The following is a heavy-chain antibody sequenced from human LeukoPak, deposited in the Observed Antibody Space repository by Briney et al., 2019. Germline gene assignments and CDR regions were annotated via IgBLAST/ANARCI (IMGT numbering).Heavy chain of an antibody. V-gene: IGHV3-7*01. J-gene: IGHJ4*02. CDR2: VNQVGSDK. D-gene: IGHD6-6*01. CDR1: GFAFSTYW. CDR3: ARDGTLSSSSWGDFGY. Sequence: GGSLRLSCAASGFAFSTYWMSWVRQAPGKGLEWVANVNQVGSDKYYMDSIKGRFTISRGNAENSLDLQMNSLRAEDTAVYYCARDGTLSSSSWGDFGYWGQGTLVTVSS.